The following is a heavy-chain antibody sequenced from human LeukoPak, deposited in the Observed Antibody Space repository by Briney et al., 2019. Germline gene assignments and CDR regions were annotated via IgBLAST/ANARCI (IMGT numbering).Heavy chain of an antibody. Sequence: SETLSLTCTVSGGSISSYYWSWIRQPPGKGLEWIGEINHSGSTNYNPSLKSRVTISVDTSKNQFSLKLSSVTAADTAVYYCARGGYSGYDGLDYWGQGTLVTVSS. CDR3: ARGGYSGYDGLDY. CDR2: INHSGST. J-gene: IGHJ4*02. V-gene: IGHV4-59*01. D-gene: IGHD5-12*01. CDR1: GGSISSYY.